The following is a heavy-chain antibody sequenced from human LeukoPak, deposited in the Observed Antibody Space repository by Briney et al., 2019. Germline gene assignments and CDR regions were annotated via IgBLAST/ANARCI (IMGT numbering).Heavy chain of an antibody. CDR1: GFTFTTYA. CDR3: AKRGGTYSYFDYMDV. D-gene: IGHD1-26*01. J-gene: IGHJ6*03. CDR2: IQYDGNTK. V-gene: IGHV3-30*02. Sequence: PGGSLRLSCVASGFTFTTYAMHWVRQAPGKGLEWVAFIQYDGNTKYYVDSVKGRFTISRDTSKNTVFLQMSSLRADDTAVYYCAKRGGTYSYFDYMDVWGKGTTVTVSS.